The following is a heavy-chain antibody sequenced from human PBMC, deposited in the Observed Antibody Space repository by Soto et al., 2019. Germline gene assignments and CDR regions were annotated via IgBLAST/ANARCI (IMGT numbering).Heavy chain of an antibody. V-gene: IGHV1-69*02. CDR1: GGTFSSYT. CDR2: IIPILGMA. CDR3: ARSGYCPSTSCYGDYYYRMYV. D-gene: IGHD2-2*01. Sequence: QVQLVQSGAEVKKPGSSVKVSCKASGGTFSSYTISWVRQAPGQGLEWMGRIIPILGMANYAQKFQGRVMITADKSTSTAYMELSSLRSEDTVVYYCARSGYCPSTSCYGDYYYRMYVWGQGTTVTVSS. J-gene: IGHJ6*02.